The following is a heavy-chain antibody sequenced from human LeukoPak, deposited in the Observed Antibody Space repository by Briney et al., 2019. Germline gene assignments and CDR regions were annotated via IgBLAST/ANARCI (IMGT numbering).Heavy chain of an antibody. CDR3: AREIYGSGSWPYYYYGMDV. CDR1: GYTFTSYA. V-gene: IGHV1-3*01. CDR2: INAGNGNT. Sequence: GASVKVSCKASGYTFTSYAMHWVRQAPGQRLEWMGWINAGNGNTKYSQKFQGRVTITRDTSASTAYMELSSLRSEDTAVYYCAREIYGSGSWPYYYYGMDVWGQGTTVTVSS. D-gene: IGHD3-10*01. J-gene: IGHJ6*02.